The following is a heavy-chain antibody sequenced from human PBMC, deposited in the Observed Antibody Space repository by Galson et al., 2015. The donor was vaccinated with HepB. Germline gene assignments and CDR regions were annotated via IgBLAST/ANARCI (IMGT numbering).Heavy chain of an antibody. CDR2: ISGIGRYI. J-gene: IGHJ3*02. V-gene: IGHV3-21*01. Sequence: SLRHSCAASGFTFSTYTMNWVRQPPAKGLDWVSSISGIGRYIYYADSLKGRFIISRDNAKNSLFLQMNSLRAEDTAVYYCARDVAYDTFDIWGQGTMVTVSS. CDR3: ARDVAYDTFDI. D-gene: IGHD2-21*01. CDR1: GFTFSTYT.